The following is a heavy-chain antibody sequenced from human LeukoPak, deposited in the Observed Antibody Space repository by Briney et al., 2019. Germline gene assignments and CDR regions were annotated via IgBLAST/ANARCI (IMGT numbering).Heavy chain of an antibody. D-gene: IGHD6-13*01. CDR3: ARDYSSSWYGYYFDY. Sequence: PGGSLRLSCAASGFTFSTYSMNWVRQAPGKGLEWVSYISTSSSTTHYADSVKGRFTISRDNARKSVYLQMNSLRAEDTAVYYCARDYSSSWYGYYFDYWGQGTLVTVSS. J-gene: IGHJ4*02. V-gene: IGHV3-48*01. CDR2: ISTSSSTT. CDR1: GFTFSTYS.